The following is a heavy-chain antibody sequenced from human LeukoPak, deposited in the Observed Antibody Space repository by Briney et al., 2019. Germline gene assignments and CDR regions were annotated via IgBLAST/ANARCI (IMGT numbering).Heavy chain of an antibody. CDR1: GFTFSNYA. Sequence: PGGSLRLSCAASGFTFSNYAFAWVRQAPGKGLEWVSAEGSAGGTYYADSVRGRFTISRDNSGNTLSLQMSSLRVKDTALYYCASRTWTGPGYYAFDIWGQGTMVTVSS. D-gene: IGHD3/OR15-3a*01. V-gene: IGHV3-23*01. CDR2: EGSAGGT. J-gene: IGHJ3*02. CDR3: ASRTWTGPGYYAFDI.